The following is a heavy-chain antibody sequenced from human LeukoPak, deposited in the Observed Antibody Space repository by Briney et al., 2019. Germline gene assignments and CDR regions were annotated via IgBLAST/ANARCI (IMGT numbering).Heavy chain of an antibody. D-gene: IGHD3-10*01. CDR3: ARRRSSVPLDP. CDR1: GYTFTSYG. J-gene: IGHJ5*02. Sequence: ASVKVSCKASGYTFTSYGISWVRRAPGQGLEWMGWISTNNGNTNYIQKFQGRVTMTTDTSTSTAYMELRSLRSDDTAVYYCARRRSSVPLDPWGQGTLVTVSS. V-gene: IGHV1-18*01. CDR2: ISTNNGNT.